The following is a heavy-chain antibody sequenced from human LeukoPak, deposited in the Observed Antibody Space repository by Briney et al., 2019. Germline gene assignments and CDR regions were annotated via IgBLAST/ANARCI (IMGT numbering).Heavy chain of an antibody. CDR3: ARHKPIFGVVRGNWFDP. CDR1: GGSISGTSYY. J-gene: IGHJ5*02. D-gene: IGHD3-3*01. Sequence: SETLSLTCTVSGGSISGTSYYWGWIRQPPGKALEWMGGIYYSGNTYYNPSLLSRVTISVDTSKNQFSLRLNSVTAANTAVYYCARHKPIFGVVRGNWFDPWGQGTLVTVSS. CDR2: IYYSGNT. V-gene: IGHV4-39*01.